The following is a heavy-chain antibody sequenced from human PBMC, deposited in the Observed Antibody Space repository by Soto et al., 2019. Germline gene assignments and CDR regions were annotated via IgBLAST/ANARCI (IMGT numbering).Heavy chain of an antibody. D-gene: IGHD3-9*01. J-gene: IGHJ4*02. Sequence: GGSLRLSCAASGFTFSSYGMHWVRQAPGKGLEWVAVIWYDGSNKYYADSVKGRFTISRDNSKNTLYLQMNSLRAEDTAVYYCARAESDYDILTGQLDYWGQGTLVTV. V-gene: IGHV3-33*01. CDR3: ARAESDYDILTGQLDY. CDR2: IWYDGSNK. CDR1: GFTFSSYG.